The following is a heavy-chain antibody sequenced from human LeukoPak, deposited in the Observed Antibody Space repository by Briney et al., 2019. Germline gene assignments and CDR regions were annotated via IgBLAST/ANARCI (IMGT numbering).Heavy chain of an antibody. J-gene: IGHJ4*02. CDR2: INHSGST. CDR1: GGSFSGYY. D-gene: IGHD2-8*01. CDR3: ARWTHRMGEDY. V-gene: IGHV4-34*01. Sequence: TSETLSLTCAVYGGSFSGYYWSWIRQPPGKGLEWIGEINHSGSTNYNPSLKSRVTISVDTSKNQFSLKLSSVTAADTAVYYCARWTHRMGEDYWGQGTLVTVSS.